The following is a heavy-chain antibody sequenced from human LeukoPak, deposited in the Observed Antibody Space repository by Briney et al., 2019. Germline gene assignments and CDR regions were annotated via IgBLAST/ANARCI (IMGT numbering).Heavy chain of an antibody. Sequence: PSETLSLTCAVYGGSFSGYYWSWIRQPPGKGLEWMGEINHSGSTNYNPSLKSRVTISVDTSKNQFSLKLSSVTAADTAVYYCARGLGSGSYYHYWGQGTLVTVSS. CDR2: INHSGST. CDR3: ARGLGSGSYYHY. J-gene: IGHJ4*02. CDR1: GGSFSGYY. V-gene: IGHV4-34*01. D-gene: IGHD3-10*01.